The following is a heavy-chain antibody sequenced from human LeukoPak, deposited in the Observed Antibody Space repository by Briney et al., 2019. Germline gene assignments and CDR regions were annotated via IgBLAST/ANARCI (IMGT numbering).Heavy chain of an antibody. V-gene: IGHV1-2*02. CDR2: IHPKSGDT. CDR3: SRGSGISYGGIDY. CDR1: GYTFSGYY. D-gene: IGHD5-18*01. Sequence: ASVKVSCKASGYTFSGYYLHWVRQAPGQGLEWMGWIHPKSGDTKYAPNSLGRVTLTRDTSATIVYMDLTWLTSDDTAVYYCSRGSGISYGGIDYWGQGTLVTVSS. J-gene: IGHJ4*02.